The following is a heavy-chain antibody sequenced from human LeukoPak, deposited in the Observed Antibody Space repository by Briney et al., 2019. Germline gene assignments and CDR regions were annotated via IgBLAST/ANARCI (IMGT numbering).Heavy chain of an antibody. CDR1: AFTFSSYS. V-gene: IGHV3-21*04. J-gene: IGHJ4*02. CDR2: ISSSGSYI. Sequence: GGSLRLSCAASAFTFSSYSMNWVRQAPGKGLEWVSSISSSGSYIYYADSVKGRFTISRDNSKNTLYLQMNSLRAEDTAVYYCAKGTYYFDYWGQGTLVTVSS. CDR3: AKGTYYFDY.